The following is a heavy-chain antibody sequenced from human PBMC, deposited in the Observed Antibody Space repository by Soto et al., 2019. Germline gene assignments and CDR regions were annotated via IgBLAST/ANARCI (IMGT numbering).Heavy chain of an antibody. CDR1: GYTFTSYG. D-gene: IGHD1-26*01. Sequence: ASVKVSCKASGYTFTSYGTSWVRQAPGQGLEWMGWISAYNGNTNYAQKLQGRVTMTRDTSTSTAYMELSSLRSEDTAVYYCAASSGSYYGMDVWGQGTTVTVSS. CDR2: ISAYNGNT. CDR3: AASSGSYYGMDV. J-gene: IGHJ6*02. V-gene: IGHV1-18*01.